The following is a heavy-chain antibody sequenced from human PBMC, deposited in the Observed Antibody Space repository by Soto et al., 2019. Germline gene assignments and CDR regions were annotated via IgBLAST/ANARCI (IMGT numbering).Heavy chain of an antibody. D-gene: IGHD6-6*01. CDR1: GYSFTSYW. Sequence: GESLKISCKGSGYSFTSYWIGWVRQMPGTGLEWMGIIYPGDSDTRYSPSFQSQVTISADKSISTAYLQWTSLKASDTAMYYCARHIAARSYYGLDGWGPGTTVTVGS. CDR3: ARHIAARSYYGLDG. J-gene: IGHJ6*01. V-gene: IGHV5-51*01. CDR2: IYPGDSDT.